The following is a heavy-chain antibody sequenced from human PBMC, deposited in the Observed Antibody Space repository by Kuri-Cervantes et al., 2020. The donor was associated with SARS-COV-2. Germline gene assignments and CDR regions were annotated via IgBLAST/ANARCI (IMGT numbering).Heavy chain of an antibody. D-gene: IGHD3-3*01. CDR3: ARSRKNAYDFWTGVSDSDYFYGFDV. CDR1: ESTFSNYA. V-gene: IGHV3-21*01. CDR2: INSAGTTI. Sequence: GGSLRLSCAASESTFSNYAMNWVRQAPGKGLEWLSSINSAGTTIYYADSLKGRLTVSRDNGKNSLYLQMNSLRVQDSAIYFCARSRKNAYDFWTGVSDSDYFYGFDVWGQGTTVTVSS. J-gene: IGHJ6*02.